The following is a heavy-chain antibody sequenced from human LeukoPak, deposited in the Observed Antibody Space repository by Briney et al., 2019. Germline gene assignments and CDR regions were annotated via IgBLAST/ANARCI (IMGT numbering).Heavy chain of an antibody. CDR2: ISGSGGST. Sequence: GGSLRLSCAASGFTFSSYAMSWVRQAPGKGLEWVSAISGSGGSTYYADSVKGRFTISRDNSKNTLYLQMNSLRAEDTAVYYRAKDLRVPYSSGEYYFDYWGQGTLVTVSS. V-gene: IGHV3-23*01. CDR3: AKDLRVPYSSGEYYFDY. D-gene: IGHD6-19*01. CDR1: GFTFSSYA. J-gene: IGHJ4*02.